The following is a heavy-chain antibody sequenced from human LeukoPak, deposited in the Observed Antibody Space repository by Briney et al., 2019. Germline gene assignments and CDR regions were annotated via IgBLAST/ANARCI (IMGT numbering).Heavy chain of an antibody. Sequence: ASVKVSCKASGYSFSGHYLDWVRQAPGQGLEWMGWINPNSGDTNFAQKFQGRVTMTRDTSISTAYVELSRLRSDDTAVYYCARVQGYCSSTSCYPDTNFDYWGQGTLVTVSS. J-gene: IGHJ4*02. CDR3: ARVQGYCSSTSCYPDTNFDY. D-gene: IGHD2-2*01. CDR1: GYSFSGHY. CDR2: INPNSGDT. V-gene: IGHV1-2*02.